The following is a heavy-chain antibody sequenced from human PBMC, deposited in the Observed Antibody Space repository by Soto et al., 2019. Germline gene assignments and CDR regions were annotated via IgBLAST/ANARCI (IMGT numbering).Heavy chain of an antibody. CDR2: ISNNGVST. CDR3: GRGGPYQLLSDFDY. V-gene: IGHV3-64*01. CDR1: GFSFSNYA. Sequence: EVQLVESGGILVQPGGSLRLSCVASGFSFSNYAMHWVRQAPGKGLEYVSAISNNGVSTYYANSVKGRFIISRDNSKNTLYLQMGSLRAEGMAVYYCGRGGPYQLLSDFDYWGQGTLVTVSS. D-gene: IGHD2-2*01. J-gene: IGHJ4*02.